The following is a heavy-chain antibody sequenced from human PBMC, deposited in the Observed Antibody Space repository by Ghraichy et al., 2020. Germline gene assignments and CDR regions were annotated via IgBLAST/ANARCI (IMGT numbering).Heavy chain of an antibody. CDR3: ARVSGAFDTSGDYRYYYYGMDV. CDR2: IYSDGRT. Sequence: GGSLRLSCAVSGFTVSANLMTWVRQAPGKGLEWISLIYSDGRTYFADSVKARFSISRDNPKNTLVLQMNSLRAEDTAVYYCARVSGAFDTSGDYRYYYYGMDVWGQGTTVTVSS. D-gene: IGHD3-22*01. CDR1: GFTVSANL. V-gene: IGHV3-53*01. J-gene: IGHJ6*02.